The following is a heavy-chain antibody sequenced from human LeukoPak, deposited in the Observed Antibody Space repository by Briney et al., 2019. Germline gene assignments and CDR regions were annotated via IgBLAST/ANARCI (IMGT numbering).Heavy chain of an antibody. CDR3: ARPQYSSGWYSVDAFDI. D-gene: IGHD6-19*01. J-gene: IGHJ3*02. CDR2: INPNSGGT. CDR1: GYTFTGYY. Sequence: SVKVSCKASGYTFTGYYMHWVRQAPGQGLEWMGWINPNSGGTNYAQKFQGRVTMTRDTSISTAYMELSRLRSDDTAVYYCARPQYSSGWYSVDAFDIWGQGTMVTVSS. V-gene: IGHV1-2*02.